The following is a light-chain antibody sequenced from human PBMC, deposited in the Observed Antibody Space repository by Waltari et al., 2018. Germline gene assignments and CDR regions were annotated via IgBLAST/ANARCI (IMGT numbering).Light chain of an antibody. CDR3: QQRSNWPPVIT. CDR2: DAS. J-gene: IGKJ4*01. V-gene: IGKV3-11*01. Sequence: EIVLTQSPATLSLSPGERATLSCRASQSSQSVTNSLAWYQQIPGQAPRLLIYDASNRATGIPARFSGSGSGTDFTLTISSLEPEDFAVYYCQQRSNWPPVITFGGGTKIEIK. CDR1: QSSQSVTNS.